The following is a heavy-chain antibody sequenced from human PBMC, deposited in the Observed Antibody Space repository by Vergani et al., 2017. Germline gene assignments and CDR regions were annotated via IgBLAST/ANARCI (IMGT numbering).Heavy chain of an antibody. V-gene: IGHV4-30-2*01. J-gene: IGHJ1*01. Sequence: QLQLQESGSGLVKPSQTLSLTCAVSGGSISSGGYSWSWIRQPPGKGLEWIGYLYHSGSNYYNPSLKSRVTISVDRSKNQFSLKLSSVTAADTAVYYCARAAITDDQYFQHWGQGTLVTVSS. CDR2: LYHSGSN. CDR3: ARAAITDDQYFQH. CDR1: GGSISSGGYS. D-gene: IGHD3-3*01.